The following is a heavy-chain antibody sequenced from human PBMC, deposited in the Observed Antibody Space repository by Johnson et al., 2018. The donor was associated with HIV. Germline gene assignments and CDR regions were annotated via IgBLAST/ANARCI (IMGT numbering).Heavy chain of an antibody. CDR3: ASLDAFDI. J-gene: IGHJ3*02. CDR1: GFSLSRYW. V-gene: IGHV3-7*02. Sequence: VQLVESGGGLVQPGWSLRLSCAASGFSLSRYWMSWVRQAPGKGLEWVANIKQDGSEKYYADSVKGRFNISRDNSKNTLYLQMNSLRAEDTAVYYCASLDAFDIWGQGTMVTVSS. CDR2: IKQDGSEK.